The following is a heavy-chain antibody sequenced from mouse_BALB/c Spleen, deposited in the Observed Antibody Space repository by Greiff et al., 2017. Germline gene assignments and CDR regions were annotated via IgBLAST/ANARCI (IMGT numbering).Heavy chain of an antibody. V-gene: IGHV3-2*02. CDR2: ISYSGST. Sequence: EVQLQESGPGLVKPSQSLSLTCTVTGYSITSDYAWNWIRQFPGNKLEWMGYISYSGSTSYNPSLKSRISITRDTSKNQFFLQLNSVTTEDTATYYCARQYGNYDFDVWGAGTTVTVSS. CDR3: ARQYGNYDFDV. D-gene: IGHD2-1*01. J-gene: IGHJ1*01. CDR1: GYSITSDYA.